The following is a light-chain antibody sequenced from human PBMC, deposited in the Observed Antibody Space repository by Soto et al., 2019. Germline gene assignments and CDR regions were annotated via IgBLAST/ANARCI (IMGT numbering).Light chain of an antibody. CDR3: QHYGSSPRYT. V-gene: IGKV3-20*01. J-gene: IGKJ2*01. Sequence: EIVLTQAPGTLSLSPGERATLSCRASQSVSSSYLAWYQQKPGQAPRLLIYGASSRATGIPDRFSGSGSGTDFTLTISRLEPEDFAVYYCQHYGSSPRYTFCQGTKLEI. CDR1: QSVSSSY. CDR2: GAS.